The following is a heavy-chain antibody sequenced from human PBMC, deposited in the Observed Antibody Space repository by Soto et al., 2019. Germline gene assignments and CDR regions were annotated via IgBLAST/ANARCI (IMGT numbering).Heavy chain of an antibody. CDR1: GLTFSKYW. J-gene: IGHJ6*02. CDR2: IKHDGSEK. D-gene: IGHD6-19*01. Sequence: EVQLVESGGGLVQPGGSLRLSCAASGLTFSKYWMTWVRQAPGKGREWVATIKHDGSEKSNLDSVEGRFTISRDNAKNSLSLQMISLRVEDTAVYFCASVPGSPGYHGLDVWGQGTTVTVSS. CDR3: ASVPGSPGYHGLDV. V-gene: IGHV3-7*03.